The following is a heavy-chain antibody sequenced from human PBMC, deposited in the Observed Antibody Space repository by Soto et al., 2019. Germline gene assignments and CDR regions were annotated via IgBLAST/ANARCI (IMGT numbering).Heavy chain of an antibody. CDR2: ISSSSTYI. V-gene: IGHV3-21*01. J-gene: IGHJ4*03. Sequence: PGGSLRLSCAASGFTFSSYSMNWVRQAPGKGLEWVSSISSSSTYIYYADSLKGRFTISRDNAKNSLYLQMNSLRADDTAVYYCARSNQETTTRTGGFDFWGQGPRVTGSS. CDR1: GFTFSSYS. CDR3: ARSNQETTTRTGGFDF. D-gene: IGHD4-17*01.